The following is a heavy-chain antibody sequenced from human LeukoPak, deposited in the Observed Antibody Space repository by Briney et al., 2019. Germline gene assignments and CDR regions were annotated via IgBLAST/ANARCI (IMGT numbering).Heavy chain of an antibody. CDR2: INHSGST. J-gene: IGHJ3*01. V-gene: IGHV4-34*01. Sequence: PSETLSLTCAVYGGSFSGYYWSWIRQPPGKGLEWIGEINHSGSTNYNPSLKSRVTISVDTSKNQFSLKLSSVTAADTAVYYCARDFYYDSSGGSWGQGTMVTVSS. D-gene: IGHD3-22*01. CDR3: ARDFYYDSSGGS. CDR1: GGSFSGYY.